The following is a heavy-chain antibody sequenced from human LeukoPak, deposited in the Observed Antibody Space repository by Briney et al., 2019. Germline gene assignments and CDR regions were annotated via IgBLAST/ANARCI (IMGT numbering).Heavy chain of an antibody. V-gene: IGHV4-34*01. D-gene: IGHD2-15*01. J-gene: IGHJ4*02. Sequence: SETLSLTCAVYGGSFSGYYWSWIRQPPGKGLEWIGEINHSGSTNYNPSLKSRVAISVDTSKNQFSLKLSSVTAADTAVYYCARGAGGLAGRWGQGTLVTVSS. CDR2: INHSGST. CDR3: ARGAGGLAGR. CDR1: GGSFSGYY.